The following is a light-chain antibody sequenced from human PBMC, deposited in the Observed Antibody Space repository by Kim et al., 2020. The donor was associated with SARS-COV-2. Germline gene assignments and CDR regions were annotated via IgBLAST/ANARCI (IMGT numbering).Light chain of an antibody. Sequence: QSVTISCTGTSSYVGGYNYVSWYQQHPGKAPKLMIYDVSTRPSGVPDRFSGSKSGNTASLTISGLQAEDEADYYCCSYAGSYTFVVFGGGTQLTVL. CDR2: DVS. J-gene: IGLJ2*01. CDR1: SSYVGGYNY. CDR3: CSYAGSYTFVV. V-gene: IGLV2-11*01.